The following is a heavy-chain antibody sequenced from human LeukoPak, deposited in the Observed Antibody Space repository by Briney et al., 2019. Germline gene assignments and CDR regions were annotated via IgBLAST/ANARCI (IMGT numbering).Heavy chain of an antibody. Sequence: ASVKVSCKASGGTFSSYAISWVRQAPGQGLEWMGWISAYNGNTNYAQKLQGRVTMTTDTSTSTAYMELRSLRSDDTAVYYCARVGHLFQQLVQRGNWFDPWGQGTLVTVSS. CDR2: ISAYNGNT. V-gene: IGHV1-18*01. CDR1: GGTFSSYA. J-gene: IGHJ5*02. D-gene: IGHD6-13*01. CDR3: ARVGHLFQQLVQRGNWFDP.